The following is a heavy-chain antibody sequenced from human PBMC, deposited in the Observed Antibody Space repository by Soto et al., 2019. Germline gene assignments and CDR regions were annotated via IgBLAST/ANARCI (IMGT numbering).Heavy chain of an antibody. D-gene: IGHD3-10*01. CDR2: IIPIFGTA. CDR3: ARDPLSPGHQTMYLASGSFDY. CDR1: GGTFSSYA. V-gene: IGHV1-69*13. Sequence: SVKVSCKASGGTFSSYAISWVRQAPGQGLEWMGGIIPIFGTANYAQKFQGRVTITADESTSTAYMELSSLRSEDTAVYYCARDPLSPGHQTMYLASGSFDYWGQGTLVTVSS. J-gene: IGHJ4*02.